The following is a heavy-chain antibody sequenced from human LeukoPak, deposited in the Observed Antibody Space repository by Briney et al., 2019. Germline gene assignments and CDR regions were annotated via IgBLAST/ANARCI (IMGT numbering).Heavy chain of an antibody. Sequence: PGGSLRLSCAASGFTFSSYSMNWVRQAPGKGLEWVSSISSSSSYIYYADSVKGRFTISRDNSKNTLYLQMNSLRAEDTAIYYCARDLGGTYSSENWFDPWGQGTLVTVSS. CDR2: ISSSSSYI. J-gene: IGHJ5*02. CDR3: ARDLGGTYSSENWFDP. CDR1: GFTFSSYS. D-gene: IGHD1-26*01. V-gene: IGHV3-21*04.